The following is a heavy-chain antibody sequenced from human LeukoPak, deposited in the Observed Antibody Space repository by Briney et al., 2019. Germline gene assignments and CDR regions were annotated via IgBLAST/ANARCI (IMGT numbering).Heavy chain of an antibody. CDR2: ISAYNGNT. J-gene: IGHJ4*02. D-gene: IGHD6-6*01. Sequence: ASAKVSCKASGYTFTSYGISWVRQAPGQGLEWMGWISAYNGNTNYAQKLQGRVTMTTDTSTSTAYMELRSLRSDDTAVYYCARRGYSSSSSTFDYWGQGTLVTVSS. V-gene: IGHV1-18*01. CDR1: GYTFTSYG. CDR3: ARRGYSSSSSTFDY.